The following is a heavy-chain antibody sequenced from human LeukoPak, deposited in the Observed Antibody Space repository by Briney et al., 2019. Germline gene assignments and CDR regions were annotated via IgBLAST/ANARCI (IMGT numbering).Heavy chain of an antibody. Sequence: PSETLSLTCAVSGGSVSSGSYYWSWIRQPPGKGLEWIGYIYYSGSTNYNPSLKSRVTISVDTSKNQFSLKLSSVTAADTAVYYCARGYSNYDLSKNWFDPWGQGTLVTASS. D-gene: IGHD4-11*01. V-gene: IGHV4-61*01. J-gene: IGHJ5*02. CDR2: IYYSGST. CDR1: GGSVSSGSYY. CDR3: ARGYSNYDLSKNWFDP.